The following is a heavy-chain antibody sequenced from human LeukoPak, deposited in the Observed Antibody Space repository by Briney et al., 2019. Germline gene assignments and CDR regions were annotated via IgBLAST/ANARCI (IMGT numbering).Heavy chain of an antibody. CDR2: INHSGST. D-gene: IGHD3-10*01. J-gene: IGHJ4*02. CDR3: ARAVWFGELLSPHGEYYFDY. CDR1: GGSFSGYY. V-gene: IGHV4-34*01. Sequence: SETLSLTCAVYGGSFSGYYWSWIRQPPGKGLEWVGEINHSGSTNYNPSLKSRVTISVDTSKNQFSLKLSSVTAADTAVYYCARAVWFGELLSPHGEYYFDYWGQGTLATVSS.